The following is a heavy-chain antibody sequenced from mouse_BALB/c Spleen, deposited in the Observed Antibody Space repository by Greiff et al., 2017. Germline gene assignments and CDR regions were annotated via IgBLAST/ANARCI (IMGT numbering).Heavy chain of an antibody. V-gene: IGHV1-59*01. CDR3: ARSGALLRPRGFAY. CDR1: GYTFTSYW. J-gene: IGHJ3*01. CDR2: IDPSDSYT. Sequence: QVQLQQPGAELVKPGASVKMSCKASGYTFTSYWMHWVKQRPGQGLEWIGVIDPSDSYTSYNQKFKGKATLTVDTSSSTAYMELRSLTSEDSAVYYCARSGALLRPRGFAYWGQGTLVTVSA. D-gene: IGHD1-2*01.